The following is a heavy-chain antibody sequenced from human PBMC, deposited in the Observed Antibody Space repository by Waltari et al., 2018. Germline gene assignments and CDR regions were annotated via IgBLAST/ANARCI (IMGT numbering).Heavy chain of an antibody. V-gene: IGHV3-23*04. J-gene: IGHJ4*02. D-gene: IGHD3-10*01. CDR2: ISRMGGGT. CDR1: GFTFGDYS. Sequence: EVQLVESGGGLVQQGRSLRLSCTAYGFTFGDYSMTWVRQAPGKGLEWVSVISRMGGGTYFADSLKGRFSISRDNSKNTLFLQMSSLRVEDTAMYYCARVIGSGSYHYFDYWGQGTLVTVSS. CDR3: ARVIGSGSYHYFDY.